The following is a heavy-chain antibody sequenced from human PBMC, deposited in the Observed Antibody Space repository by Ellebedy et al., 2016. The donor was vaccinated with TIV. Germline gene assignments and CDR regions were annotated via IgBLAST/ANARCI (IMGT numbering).Heavy chain of an antibody. CDR3: AKDVKAVAGPLDH. D-gene: IGHD6-19*01. Sequence: PGGSLRLSCAASGFTFSTYGMSWVRQAPVKGLEWVSTISSSGGGTYYADSVKGRFTISRDNSKNTLHLEMNGLRAEDTAVYYCAKDVKAVAGPLDHWGQGTLVTVSS. CDR2: ISSSGGGT. J-gene: IGHJ4*02. V-gene: IGHV3-23*01. CDR1: GFTFSTYG.